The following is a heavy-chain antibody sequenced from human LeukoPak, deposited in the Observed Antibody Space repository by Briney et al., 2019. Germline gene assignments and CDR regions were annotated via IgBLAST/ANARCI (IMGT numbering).Heavy chain of an antibody. J-gene: IGHJ4*02. CDR1: GGSISSDNW. CDR2: IYHSGST. D-gene: IGHD6-13*01. V-gene: IGHV4-4*02. Sequence: SETLSLTCAVSGGSISSDNWWSWVRQPPGKGLEWIGEIYHSGSTYYNPSLKSRVTISVDTSKNQFSLKLSSVTAADTAVYYCARHPGIAAAGTGFDYWGQGTLVTVSS. CDR3: ARHPGIAAAGTGFDY.